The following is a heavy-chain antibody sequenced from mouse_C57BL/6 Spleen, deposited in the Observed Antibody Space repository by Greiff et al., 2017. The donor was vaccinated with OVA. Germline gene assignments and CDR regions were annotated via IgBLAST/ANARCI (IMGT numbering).Heavy chain of an antibody. CDR1: GFSLTSYG. J-gene: IGHJ4*01. D-gene: IGHD4-1*01. Sequence: VKLVESGPGLVAPSQSLSITCTVSGFSLTSYGVHWVRQPPGKGLEWLVVIWSDGSTTYNSALKSRLSISKDNSKSQVFLKMNSLQTDDTAMYYCARHEELGRYYAMDYWGQGTSVTVSS. V-gene: IGHV2-6-1*01. CDR2: IWSDGST. CDR3: ARHEELGRYYAMDY.